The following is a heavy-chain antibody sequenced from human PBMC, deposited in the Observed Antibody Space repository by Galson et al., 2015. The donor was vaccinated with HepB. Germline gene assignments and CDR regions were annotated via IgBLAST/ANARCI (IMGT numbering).Heavy chain of an antibody. Sequence: SLRLSCAASGFTFVNYAMSWVRQAPGKGLEWVSIISGSGGGTYYADSVKGRFTISRDSSKNTLYLQMNSLRADDTAVYYCAKGVELSIFGKYMDVWGKGTTVTVSS. J-gene: IGHJ6*03. D-gene: IGHD3-3*01. CDR2: ISGSGGGT. CDR3: AKGVELSIFGKYMDV. V-gene: IGHV3-23*01. CDR1: GFTFVNYA.